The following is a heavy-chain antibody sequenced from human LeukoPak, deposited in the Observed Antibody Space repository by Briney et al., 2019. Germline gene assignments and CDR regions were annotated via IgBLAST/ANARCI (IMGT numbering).Heavy chain of an antibody. J-gene: IGHJ4*02. CDR3: ARDYGSGSYGY. D-gene: IGHD3-10*01. CDR2: INLSGST. Sequence: KPSETLSLTCAVYSGSFSGYYWSWIRQPPGKGLECIGEINLSGSTNYNPSLKSRVTMSVDTSKNQFSLKLSSVTAADTAVYYCARDYGSGSYGYWGQGTLVTVSS. V-gene: IGHV4-34*01. CDR1: SGSFSGYY.